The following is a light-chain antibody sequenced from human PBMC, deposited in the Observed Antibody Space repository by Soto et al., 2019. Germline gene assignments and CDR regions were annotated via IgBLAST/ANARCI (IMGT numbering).Light chain of an antibody. Sequence: QSALTQPASVSGSPGQSITISCTGTSSDVGGYNFVSWYQQHPGTAPKFIIYDVRNRTSGVSNRFSGSRSGNTACLTISGLQAEEEAAYYCSSYTSSSTVIFGGGTKLTVL. J-gene: IGLJ2*01. CDR2: DVR. V-gene: IGLV2-14*03. CDR3: SSYTSSSTVI. CDR1: SSDVGGYNF.